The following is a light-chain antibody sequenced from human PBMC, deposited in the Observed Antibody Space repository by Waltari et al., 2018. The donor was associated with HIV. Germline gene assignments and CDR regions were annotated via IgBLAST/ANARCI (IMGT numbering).Light chain of an antibody. CDR3: QQRFNWVT. V-gene: IGKV3-11*01. CDR2: DTS. Sequence: EIVLTQSPVTLSLSPGDRATLPCRDSQSVGTYSAWYQQKSGHAPRLLIYDTSSRATGIPARFSGSGSGTDFTLTISSLEPEDFAVYYCQQRFNWVTFGGGTKVELK. J-gene: IGKJ4*01. CDR1: QSVGTY.